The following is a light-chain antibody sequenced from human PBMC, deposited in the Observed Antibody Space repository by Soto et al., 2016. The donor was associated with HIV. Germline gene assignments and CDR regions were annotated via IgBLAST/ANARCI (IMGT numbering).Light chain of an antibody. V-gene: IGLV3-1*01. J-gene: IGLJ2*01. Sequence: SYELTQPPSVSVSPGQTASITCSGDKLGDKYAWWYHQKPGQSPVLVIYQDTKRPSGIPERFSGSNSGNTATPTISGTQAMDEADYYCQAWDSSTGVFGGGTKLTVL. CDR3: QAWDSSTGV. CDR2: QDT. CDR1: KLGDKY.